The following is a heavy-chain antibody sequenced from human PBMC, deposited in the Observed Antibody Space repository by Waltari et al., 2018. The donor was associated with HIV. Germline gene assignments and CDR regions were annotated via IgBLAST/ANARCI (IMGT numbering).Heavy chain of an antibody. D-gene: IGHD6-19*01. CDR3: ARARGNSGWFDYWYFDL. CDR2: IWYDGSNK. Sequence: QVQLVESGGGVVQPGRSLRLSCAASGFPFSTYGFHWVRQAPGKGLEWVAVIWYDGSNKYYADSVKGRFIVSRDNSKNTLYLQLTTLTAEDTAVYYCARARGNSGWFDYWYFDLWGRGTLVTVSS. CDR1: GFPFSTYG. J-gene: IGHJ2*01. V-gene: IGHV3-33*01.